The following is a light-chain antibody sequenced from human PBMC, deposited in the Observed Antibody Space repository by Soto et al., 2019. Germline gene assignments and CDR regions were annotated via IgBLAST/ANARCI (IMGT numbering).Light chain of an antibody. CDR1: QSISTW. V-gene: IGKV1-5*03. CDR2: KAS. CDR3: QQYNSYSIT. Sequence: DIQMTQSPSTLSASVGDRVTITCRASQSISTWLAWYQQKPGKAPNLLIYKASSLQSGVPSRFSGSGSGTEVPLTISSLQPDDFATYYCQQYNSYSITFGQGTRLEIK. J-gene: IGKJ5*01.